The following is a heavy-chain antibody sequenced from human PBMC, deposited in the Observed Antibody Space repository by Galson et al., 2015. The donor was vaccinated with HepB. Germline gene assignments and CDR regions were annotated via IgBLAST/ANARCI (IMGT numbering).Heavy chain of an antibody. CDR1: GFTFSSYA. Sequence: SLRLSCAASGFTFSSYAMSWVRQAPGTGLEWVSAISGSGGSTYYADSVKGRFTISRDNSKNTLYLQMNSLRAEDTAVYYCAKSPLLPPTPLVGAFDIWGQGTMVTVSS. CDR2: ISGSGGST. CDR3: AKSPLLPPTPLVGAFDI. J-gene: IGHJ3*02. V-gene: IGHV3-23*01. D-gene: IGHD3-22*01.